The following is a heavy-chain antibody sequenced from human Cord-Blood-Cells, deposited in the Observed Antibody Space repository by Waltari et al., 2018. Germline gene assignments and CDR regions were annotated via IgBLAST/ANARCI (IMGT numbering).Heavy chain of an antibody. CDR3: AGSGSYYAFDI. CDR2: IYYSGST. CDR1: GGSISSSSYY. V-gene: IGHV4-39*01. D-gene: IGHD1-26*01. Sequence: QLQLQESGPGLVKPSETLSLTCTVSGGSISSSSYYWGWLRQPPGKGLEWIGSIYYSGSTYYNPSLKSRVTISVDTSKNQFSLKLSSVTAADTAVYYCAGSGSYYAFDIWGQGTMVTVSS. J-gene: IGHJ3*02.